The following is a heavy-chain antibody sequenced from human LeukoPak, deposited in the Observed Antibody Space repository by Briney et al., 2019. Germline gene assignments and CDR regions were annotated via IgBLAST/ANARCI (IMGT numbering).Heavy chain of an antibody. J-gene: IGHJ5*02. CDR1: GLTFSNYG. D-gene: IGHD2/OR15-2a*01. CDR2: IWYDGSNK. CDR3: ATEYDP. Sequence: PGGSLRLSCAASGLTFSNYGMHWGRQAPGKGLEWVAVIWYDGSNKYYADSVKGRFTISRDNSKNTLYLQMNSLRVEDTAVYYCATEYDPWGQGTLVTVSS. V-gene: IGHV3-33*01.